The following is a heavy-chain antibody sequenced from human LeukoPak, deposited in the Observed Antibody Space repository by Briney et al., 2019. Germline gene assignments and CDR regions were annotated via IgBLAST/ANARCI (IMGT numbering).Heavy chain of an antibody. CDR2: ISGSGGST. V-gene: IGHV3-23*01. CDR1: GFTFSSYA. Sequence: GGSLRLSCVASGFTFSSYAMTWARQAPGKGLEWVSDISGSGGSTDYAGSVKGWFIISRDNSKNTLYLQMNSPRAEDTAVYYCAKNAAAAGVKWLDPWGQGTLVTVSS. D-gene: IGHD6-13*01. CDR3: AKNAAAAGVKWLDP. J-gene: IGHJ5*02.